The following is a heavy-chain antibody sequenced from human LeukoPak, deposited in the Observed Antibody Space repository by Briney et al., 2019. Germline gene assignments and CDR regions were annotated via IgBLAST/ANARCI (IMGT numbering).Heavy chain of an antibody. CDR1: GFTFSDYY. D-gene: IGHD5-18*01. J-gene: IGHJ4*02. CDR3: ARARGYTSVGNY. CDR2: ISSSGSTV. Sequence: GGSLRLSCAASGFTFSDYYMSWVRQAPGKGLEWVSYISSSGSTVYYADPVKGRFTISRDNAKNSLYLQMNSLRAEDTAVYYCARARGYTSVGNYWGQGTLVTVSS. V-gene: IGHV3-11*04.